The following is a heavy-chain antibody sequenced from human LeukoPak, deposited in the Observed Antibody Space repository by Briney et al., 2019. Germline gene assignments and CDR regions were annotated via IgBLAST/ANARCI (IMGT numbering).Heavy chain of an antibody. J-gene: IGHJ4*02. CDR3: ATGHRYGSGSYYIPWGDY. D-gene: IGHD3-10*01. CDR2: ISPYTGNT. V-gene: IGHV1-18*01. Sequence: ASVKVSCKASGYTFASYGISWVRQAPGQGLEWMGSISPYTGNTKYAERLQDRVTMTTDTSTRTAYMELRSLSSDDTAVYYCATGHRYGSGSYYIPWGDYWGQGTLVTVSS. CDR1: GYTFASYG.